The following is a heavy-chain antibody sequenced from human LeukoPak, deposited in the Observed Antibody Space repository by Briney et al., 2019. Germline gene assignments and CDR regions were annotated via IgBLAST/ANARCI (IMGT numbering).Heavy chain of an antibody. V-gene: IGHV4-59*01. D-gene: IGHD5-12*01. Sequence: SETLSLTCTVSGGSISSYYWSWIRQSPGKGLEWIGYIYYSGSTNYNPSLKSRVTISVDTSKNQFSLKLSSVTAADTAVYYCARVGDGYNPFDYWGQGTLVTVSS. CDR3: ARVGDGYNPFDY. CDR1: GGSISSYY. CDR2: IYYSGST. J-gene: IGHJ4*02.